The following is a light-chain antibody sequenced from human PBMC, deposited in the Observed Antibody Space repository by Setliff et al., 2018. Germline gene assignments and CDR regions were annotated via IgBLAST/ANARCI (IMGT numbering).Light chain of an antibody. CDR3: CAYTASTTYV. Sequence: QSVLTQPASVSGSPGQSITISCSGTSNDVGAYDLVSWYQQHPGKVPKLIIFDVSNRPSGVSHRFFGSKSGNTASLTISGLQADDEADYYCCAYTASTTYVFVNGTKVTVL. J-gene: IGLJ1*01. CDR2: DVS. V-gene: IGLV2-14*03. CDR1: SNDVGAYDL.